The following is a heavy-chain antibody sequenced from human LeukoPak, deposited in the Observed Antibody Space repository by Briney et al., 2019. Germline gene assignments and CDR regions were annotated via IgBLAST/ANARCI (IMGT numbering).Heavy chain of an antibody. CDR1: GYSISSGYY. V-gene: IGHV4-38-2*01. J-gene: IGHJ5*02. D-gene: IGHD3-22*01. CDR3: ARPGYYYDSSGYSDNWFDP. Sequence: SETLSLTCAVSGYSISSGYYWGWIRQPPGKGLEWIGSIYHSGSTYYNPSLKSRVTMSVDTSKNQFSLKLSSVTAADTAVYYCARPGYYYDSSGYSDNWFDPWGQGTLVTASS. CDR2: IYHSGST.